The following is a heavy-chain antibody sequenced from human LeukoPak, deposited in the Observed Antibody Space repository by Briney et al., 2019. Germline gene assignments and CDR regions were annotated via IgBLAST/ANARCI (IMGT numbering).Heavy chain of an antibody. V-gene: IGHV4-59*01. CDR1: GGSINYY. J-gene: IGHJ4*02. D-gene: IGHD3-9*01. CDR2: IYYSGST. CDR3: ARTILTGYSYYFDY. Sequence: PSETLSLTCTVSGGSINYYWSWIRQSPGKRLEWIGYIYYSGSTNYNPSLKSRVTISVDTSKNQFSLKLSSVTAADTAVYYCARTILTGYSYYFDYWGQGTLVTVSS.